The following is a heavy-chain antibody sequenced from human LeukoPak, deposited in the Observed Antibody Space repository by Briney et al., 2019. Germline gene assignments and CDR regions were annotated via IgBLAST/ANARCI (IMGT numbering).Heavy chain of an antibody. Sequence: GSLRLSCAASGFTFSSYAMHWVRQAPGKGLEWVAIILYDGSNKYYADSVKGRFTISRDNSKNTLYLEMSSLRAEDTAAYYCARPTTASTIYEYYFDYWGQGTLVTVSS. CDR1: GFTFSSYA. J-gene: IGHJ4*02. CDR3: ARPTTASTIYEYYFDY. CDR2: ILYDGSNK. D-gene: IGHD4-11*01. V-gene: IGHV3-30-3*01.